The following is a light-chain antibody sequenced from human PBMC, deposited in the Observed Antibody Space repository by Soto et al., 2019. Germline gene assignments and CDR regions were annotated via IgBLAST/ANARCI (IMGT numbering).Light chain of an antibody. J-gene: IGKJ2*01. CDR3: QQYNTWPYT. V-gene: IGKV3-15*01. Sequence: EIVMTQSPATLSVSPGERATLSCRASQSVGSNLAWYQQKPGQAPRLLMYGASTRATGIPARFSGSGSGTEFTLTISSLQSEDFAVYYCQQYNTWPYTFGQGTKLEIK. CDR1: QSVGSN. CDR2: GAS.